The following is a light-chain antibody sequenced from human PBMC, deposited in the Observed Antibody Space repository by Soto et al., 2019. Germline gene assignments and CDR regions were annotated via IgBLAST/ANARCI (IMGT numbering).Light chain of an antibody. CDR1: QGISNY. CDR3: QRYNSAPRT. J-gene: IGKJ4*01. CDR2: ASS. Sequence: DIQMTQSPSSLSASVGDRVTITCRATQGISNYLGWYQQKPGEVPKVLIYASSTVQSGVPSRFSGSGSGTDLTLTISSLQPEDVATYYCQRYNSAPRTFGGGTKVEIK. V-gene: IGKV1-27*01.